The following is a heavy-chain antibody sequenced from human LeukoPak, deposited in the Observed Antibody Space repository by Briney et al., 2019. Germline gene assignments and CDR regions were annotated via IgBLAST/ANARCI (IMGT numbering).Heavy chain of an antibody. D-gene: IGHD4-11*01. J-gene: IGHJ5*01. CDR3: AKDAQRGFDYSNSLES. V-gene: IGHV3-33*06. Sequence: PGGSLRLSCVASGFTFYHYGMHWVRQAPGKGLEGVAVIWHDGSSQYYADSVKGRFTISRDNSMNTLYLQMNSLRAEDTAVYYCAKDAQRGFDYSNSLESWGQGTLVTVSS. CDR1: GFTFYHYG. CDR2: IWHDGSSQ.